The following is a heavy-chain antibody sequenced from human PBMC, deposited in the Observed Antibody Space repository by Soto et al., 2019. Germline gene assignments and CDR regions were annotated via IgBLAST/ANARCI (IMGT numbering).Heavy chain of an antibody. D-gene: IGHD6-13*01. CDR2: IASSSSTI. Sequence: EVRLVESGGGSVQPGGSLRLSCAASGITFSSNGMNWVRQAPGKGLEWVSYIASSSSTIHYADSVKGRFTISRDNAKNALYRQMDSLRVDDTAVYYCARGLGIAASGRYDYWGQGTLVTVSS. CDR1: GITFSSNG. J-gene: IGHJ4*02. V-gene: IGHV3-48*01. CDR3: ARGLGIAASGRYDY.